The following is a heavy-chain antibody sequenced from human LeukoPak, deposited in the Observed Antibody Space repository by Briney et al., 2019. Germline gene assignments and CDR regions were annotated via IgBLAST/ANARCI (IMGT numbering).Heavy chain of an antibody. V-gene: IGHV4-34*01. CDR1: GGSFSGYY. CDR2: INHSGST. CDR3: ARGDSRWSTHFIFKS. Sequence: SETLSLTCAVYGGSFSGYYWSWIRQPPGKGLEWIGEINHSGSTNYNPSLKSRVTISVDTSKNQFSLKLNSVTAADTAVYFCARGDSRWSTHFIFKSWGQGTLVTVSS. D-gene: IGHD6-13*01. J-gene: IGHJ5*02.